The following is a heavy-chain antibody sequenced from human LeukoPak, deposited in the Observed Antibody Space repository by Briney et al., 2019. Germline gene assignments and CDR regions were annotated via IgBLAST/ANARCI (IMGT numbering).Heavy chain of an antibody. J-gene: IGHJ3*02. Sequence: ASVKVSCKASGYTFTSYYMHWVRQAPGQGLEWMGIINPSGGSTSYAQKFQGRVTMTRDTSTSTVYMELSSLRSEDTAVYYCARGRGGENDYVWGSYRYPDGDAFDIWGQGTMVTVSS. V-gene: IGHV1-46*01. D-gene: IGHD3-16*02. CDR3: ARGRGGENDYVWGSYRYPDGDAFDI. CDR1: GYTFTSYY. CDR2: INPSGGST.